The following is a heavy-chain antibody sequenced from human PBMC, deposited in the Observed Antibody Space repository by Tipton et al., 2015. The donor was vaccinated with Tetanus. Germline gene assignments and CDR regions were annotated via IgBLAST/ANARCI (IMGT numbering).Heavy chain of an antibody. CDR3: ARGPYHYGDYYFDY. Sequence: RSLRLSYAASGFTFNNYAMHWVRQAPGKGLEWVAVISYDGSNKYDAESVKGRLTISRDNSNNTLYVQMDSLRAEDTAVYYCARGPYHYGDYYFDYWGRGTLVTVSS. J-gene: IGHJ4*02. D-gene: IGHD4-17*01. CDR2: ISYDGSNK. CDR1: GFTFNNYA. V-gene: IGHV3-30-3*01.